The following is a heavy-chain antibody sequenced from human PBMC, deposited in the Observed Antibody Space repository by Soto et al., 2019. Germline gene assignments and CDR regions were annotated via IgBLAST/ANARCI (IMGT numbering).Heavy chain of an antibody. CDR3: SNPPWPYMTTVTTYYYYGMDV. D-gene: IGHD4-17*01. Sequence: GGSLRLSCAASGFTFSSYAMSWVRQAPGKGLEWVSAISGSGGSTYYADSVKGRFTISRDNSKNTLYLQMNSLRAEDTAVYYWSNPPWPYMTTVTTYYYYGMDVWGQGTTVTVSS. J-gene: IGHJ6*02. V-gene: IGHV3-23*01. CDR2: ISGSGGST. CDR1: GFTFSSYA.